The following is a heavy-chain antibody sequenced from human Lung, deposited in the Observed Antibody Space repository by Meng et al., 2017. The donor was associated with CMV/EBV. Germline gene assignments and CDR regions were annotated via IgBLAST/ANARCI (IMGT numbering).Heavy chain of an antibody. Sequence: SXXVSXKASGFTFTSSAVQWVRQARGQRLEWIGWIVVGSGNTNYAQKFQERVTITRDMSTSTAYMELSSLRSEDTAVYYCAAEALKEQWLVYYYGMDVWXPGTTVTVSS. D-gene: IGHD6-19*01. V-gene: IGHV1-58*01. CDR2: IVVGSGNT. J-gene: IGHJ6*02. CDR1: GFTFTSSA. CDR3: AAEALKEQWLVYYYGMDV.